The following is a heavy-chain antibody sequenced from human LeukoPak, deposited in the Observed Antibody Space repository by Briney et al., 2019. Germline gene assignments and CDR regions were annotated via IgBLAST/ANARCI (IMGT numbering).Heavy chain of an antibody. CDR1: GFTFSRYW. CDR3: ARDGYYDSSGYYIGY. J-gene: IGHJ4*02. V-gene: IGHV3-7*01. Sequence: PGGSLRLSCAASGFTFSRYWMNWVRQAPGKGLEWVANIKQDGSEKYYVDSVKGRFTISRDNAKNSLYLQMNSLRAADTAVYYCARDGYYDSSGYYIGYWGQGTLVTVSS. CDR2: IKQDGSEK. D-gene: IGHD3-22*01.